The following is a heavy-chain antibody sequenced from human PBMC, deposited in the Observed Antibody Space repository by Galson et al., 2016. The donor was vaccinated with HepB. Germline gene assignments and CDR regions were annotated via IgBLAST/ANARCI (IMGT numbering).Heavy chain of an antibody. J-gene: IGHJ4*02. CDR2: FDPEDGET. CDR3: ATGEWGSSWEY. Sequence: SVKVSCKVSGYTLSEFSMHWVRQAPGKGLEWMGSFDPEDGETIYAQKFQGRVTMTEDTSTYTAYMEPSSLRSEDTAVYYCATGEWGSSWEYWGQGTLVTVSS. CDR1: GYTLSEFS. D-gene: IGHD6-13*01. V-gene: IGHV1-24*01.